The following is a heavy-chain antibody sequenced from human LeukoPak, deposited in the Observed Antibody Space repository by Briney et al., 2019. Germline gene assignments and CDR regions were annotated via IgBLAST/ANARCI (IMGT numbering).Heavy chain of an antibody. CDR3: ARGPGCSGGSCYSPIRY. J-gene: IGHJ4*02. CDR1: GGSFSGYY. Sequence: SETLSLTCAVYGGSFSGYYWSWIRQPPGKGLEWIGKINHSGSTNYNPSLKSRVTISVDTSKNQFSLKLSSVTAADTAVYYCARGPGCSGGSCYSPIRYWGQGTLVTVSS. CDR2: INHSGST. D-gene: IGHD2-15*01. V-gene: IGHV4-34*01.